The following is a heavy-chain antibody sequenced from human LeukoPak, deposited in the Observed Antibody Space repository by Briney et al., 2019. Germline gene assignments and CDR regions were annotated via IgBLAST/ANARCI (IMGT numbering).Heavy chain of an antibody. CDR2: IDWDGGST. V-gene: IGHV3-20*04. J-gene: IGHJ4*02. Sequence: GGSLRLSCAASGFTFDEYGMSWVRQAPGKGLEWVSSIDWDGGSTAYADSVQGRFTISRDNAKNSLHLQMKSLRAEDTALYYCARDSFSGSSLDYWGQGTLVTVSS. CDR3: ARDSFSGSSLDY. D-gene: IGHD1-26*01. CDR1: GFTFDEYG.